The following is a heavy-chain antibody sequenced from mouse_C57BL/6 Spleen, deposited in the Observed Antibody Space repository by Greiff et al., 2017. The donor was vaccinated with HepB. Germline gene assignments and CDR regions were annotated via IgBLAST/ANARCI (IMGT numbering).Heavy chain of an antibody. CDR2: INYDGSST. Sequence: EVQLVESEGGLVQPGSSMKLSCTASGFTFSDYYMAWVRQVPEKGLEWVANINYDGSSTYYLDSLKSRFIISRDNAKNILYLQMSSLKSEDTATYYCARDITTVFRYFDVWGTGTTVTVSP. D-gene: IGHD1-1*01. CDR1: GFTFSDYY. J-gene: IGHJ1*03. V-gene: IGHV5-16*01. CDR3: ARDITTVFRYFDV.